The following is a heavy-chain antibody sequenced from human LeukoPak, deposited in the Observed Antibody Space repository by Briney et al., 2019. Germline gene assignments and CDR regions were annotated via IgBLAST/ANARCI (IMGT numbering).Heavy chain of an antibody. D-gene: IGHD3-16*01. CDR1: GFTFSRSA. CDR2: ISHDGSNT. Sequence: PGRSLRLSCAASGFTFSRSAVHWVRQAPGKGLEWVAVISHDGSNTDYTDSVKGRFTISRDNSKNTLYLQMNSLRVEDTAVYYCASYADYVDYWGQGTLVTVSS. CDR3: ASYADYVDY. V-gene: IGHV3-30*03. J-gene: IGHJ4*02.